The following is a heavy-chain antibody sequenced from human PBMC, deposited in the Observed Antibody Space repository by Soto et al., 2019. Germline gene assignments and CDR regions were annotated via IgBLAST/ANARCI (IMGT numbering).Heavy chain of an antibody. V-gene: IGHV1-69*13. CDR3: ARIYCISTSCLAGGAGLGP. J-gene: IGHJ5*02. Sequence: GASVKVSCKASGGTFSSYAISWVRQAPGQGLEWMGGIIPIFGTANYAQKFQGRVTITADESTSTAYMELSSLRSEGTAVYYCARIYCISTSCLAGGAGLGPWGQGTLVTVSS. D-gene: IGHD2-2*01. CDR2: IIPIFGTA. CDR1: GGTFSSYA.